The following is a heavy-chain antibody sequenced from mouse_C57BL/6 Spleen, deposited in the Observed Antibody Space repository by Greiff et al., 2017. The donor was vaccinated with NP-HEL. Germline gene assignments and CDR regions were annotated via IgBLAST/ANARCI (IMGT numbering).Heavy chain of an antibody. CDR3: ARPLRQLRPWFAY. D-gene: IGHD3-2*02. CDR1: GFTFSDYG. Sequence: EVMLVESGGGLVKPGGSLKLSCAASGFTFSDYGMHWVRQAPEKGLEWVAYISSGSSTIYYADTVKGRFTISRDNAKNTLFLQMTSLRSEDTAMYYCARPLRQLRPWFAYWGQGTLVTVSA. CDR2: ISSGSSTI. V-gene: IGHV5-17*01. J-gene: IGHJ3*01.